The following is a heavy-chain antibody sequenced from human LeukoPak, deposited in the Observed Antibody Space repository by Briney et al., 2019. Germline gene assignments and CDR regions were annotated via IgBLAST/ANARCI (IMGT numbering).Heavy chain of an antibody. Sequence: GASVKVSCKASGYTFTSYGISWVRQAPGQGLEWMGWLSAYNGNTNYAQKLQGRVTMTTDTSTSTAYMELRSLRSDDTAVYYCAKHDFWSGYYLAPSGMDVWGQGTTVTVSS. D-gene: IGHD3-3*01. CDR2: LSAYNGNT. CDR3: AKHDFWSGYYLAPSGMDV. J-gene: IGHJ6*02. V-gene: IGHV1-18*01. CDR1: GYTFTSYG.